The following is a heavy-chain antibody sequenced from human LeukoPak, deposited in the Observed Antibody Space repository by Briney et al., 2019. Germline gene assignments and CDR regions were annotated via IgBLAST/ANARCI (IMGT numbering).Heavy chain of an antibody. V-gene: IGHV3-23*01. D-gene: IGHD2-15*01. CDR3: AKGWTKYCTGGRWFSPLYYFDY. J-gene: IGHJ4*02. CDR2: ISVSGGTT. Sequence: GGSLRLSCAASGFTFSSYAMTWVRQAPGKGLEWVSGISVSGGTTHYADSVKGRFTISRDNSKNTLYLQLNSLRTQDTAVYNCAKGWTKYCTGGRWFSPLYYFDYWGQGTLVTVSS. CDR1: GFTFSSYA.